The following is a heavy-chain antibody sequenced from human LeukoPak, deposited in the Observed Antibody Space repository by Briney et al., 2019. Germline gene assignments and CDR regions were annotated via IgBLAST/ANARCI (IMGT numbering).Heavy chain of an antibody. J-gene: IGHJ4*02. CDR1: GYTFTSYG. D-gene: IGHD2-2*01. V-gene: IGHV1-18*01. CDR3: ARASVVPAAKVPHEFDY. CDR2: ISAYNGNT. Sequence: GASVKVSCKASGYTFTSYGISWVRQAPGQGLEWMGWISAYNGNTNYAQKLQGRVTMTTDTSTSTAYMELRSLRSDDTAVYYCARASVVPAAKVPHEFDYWGQGTLVTVSS.